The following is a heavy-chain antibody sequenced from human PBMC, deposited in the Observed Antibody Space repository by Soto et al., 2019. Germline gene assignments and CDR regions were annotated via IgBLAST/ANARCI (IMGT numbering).Heavy chain of an antibody. D-gene: IGHD3-16*01. V-gene: IGHV3-7*01. CDR2: LDQDGSER. Sequence: EVQLVESGGGLVQPGGSLRLSCAASGFTFSTYWMTWVRRPPGKGLEWVANLDQDGSERYYVDSVRGRFTISRDNAKNSLYLQMNSLRAEDPAVYYCVCGGNFFVYWGQGTLVTVSP. CDR3: VCGGNFFVY. CDR1: GFTFSTYW. J-gene: IGHJ4*02.